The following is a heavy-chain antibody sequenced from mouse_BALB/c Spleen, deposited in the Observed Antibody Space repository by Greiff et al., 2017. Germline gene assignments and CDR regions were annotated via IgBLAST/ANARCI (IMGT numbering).Heavy chain of an antibody. CDR1: GFSLTSYG. Sequence: VKLMESGPGLVAPSQSLSITCTVSGFSLTSYGVHWVRQPPGKGLEWLGVIWAGGSTNYNSALMSRLSISKDNFKSQVFLKMNSLQTDDTAMYYCARDWDGYLFAYWGQGTLVTVSA. CDR3: ARDWDGYLFAY. J-gene: IGHJ3*01. V-gene: IGHV2-9*02. CDR2: IWAGGST. D-gene: IGHD2-3*01.